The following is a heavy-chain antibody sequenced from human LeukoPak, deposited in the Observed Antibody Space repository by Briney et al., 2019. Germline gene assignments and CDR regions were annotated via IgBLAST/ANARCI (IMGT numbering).Heavy chain of an antibody. CDR2: IRSKADSYTT. CDR3: RAAADLNDY. CDR1: VFTISGSA. D-gene: IGHD6-13*01. V-gene: IGHV3-73*01. Sequence: GGSLRLSCAASVFTISGSAMHWVRQASGKGLEWLGRIRSKADSYTTAYAASVKGRFIVSRDDSKNTAYLQMNSLKTEDTAVYYCRAAADLNDYWGQGTLVTVSS. J-gene: IGHJ4*02.